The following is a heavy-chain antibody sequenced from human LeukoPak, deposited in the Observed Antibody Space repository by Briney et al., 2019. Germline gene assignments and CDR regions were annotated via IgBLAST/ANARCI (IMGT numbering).Heavy chain of an antibody. J-gene: IGHJ4*02. V-gene: IGHV4-59*01. CDR3: ARGYAAYYGSGSYFDY. D-gene: IGHD3-10*01. CDR1: GGSISSYY. Sequence: PSETLSLTCTVSGGSISSYYWSWIRQPPGKGLEWIGYIYYSGSTNYNPSLKSRVTISVDTSKNQFSLKLSSVTAADTAVYYCARGYAAYYGSGSYFDYWGQGTLVTVSS. CDR2: IYYSGST.